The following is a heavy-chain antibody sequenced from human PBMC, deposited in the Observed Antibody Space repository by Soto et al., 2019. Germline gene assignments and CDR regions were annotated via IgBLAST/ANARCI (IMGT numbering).Heavy chain of an antibody. D-gene: IGHD6-13*01. CDR1: GYTFTSYG. CDR2: INPNSGGT. Sequence: ASVKVSCKASGYTFTSYGISWVRQAPGQGLEWMGWINPNSGGTNYAQKFQGWVTMTRDTSISTAYMELSRLRSDDTAVYYCARAEYSSSWYLTSPYYYYGMDVWGKGTRVTVSS. CDR3: ARAEYSSSWYLTSPYYYYGMDV. J-gene: IGHJ6*04. V-gene: IGHV1-2*04.